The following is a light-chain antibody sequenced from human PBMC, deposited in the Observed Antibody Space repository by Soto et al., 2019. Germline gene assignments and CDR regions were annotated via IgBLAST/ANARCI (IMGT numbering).Light chain of an antibody. J-gene: IGKJ4*01. CDR3: QQYNNRSPLT. CDR1: QNVSSN. V-gene: IGKV3-15*01. Sequence: EIVMTQSPATLSVSPGERATLSCRASQNVSSNLAWYQQKPGQAPRLLMYGASTRATGIPARFSGSGSGTEFTLTISSLQSEDFAAYYCQQYNNRSPLTFGGGTKVEIK. CDR2: GAS.